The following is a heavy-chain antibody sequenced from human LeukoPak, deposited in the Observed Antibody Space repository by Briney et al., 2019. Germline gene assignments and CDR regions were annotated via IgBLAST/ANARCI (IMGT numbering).Heavy chain of an antibody. J-gene: IGHJ3*02. D-gene: IGHD3-22*01. CDR3: AKDLPSLYYYDSSGSNDAFDI. CDR2: ISYDGSNK. V-gene: IGHV3-30*18. CDR1: GLTFSSYG. Sequence: GGSLRLSCAASGLTFSSYGMHWVRQAPGKGLEWVAVISYDGSNKYYADSVKGRFTISRDNSKNTLYLQMNSLRAEDTAVYYCAKDLPSLYYYDSSGSNDAFDIWGQGTMVTVSS.